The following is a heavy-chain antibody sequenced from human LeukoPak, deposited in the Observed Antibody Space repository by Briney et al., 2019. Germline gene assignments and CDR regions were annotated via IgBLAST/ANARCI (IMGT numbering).Heavy chain of an antibody. CDR2: IYYSETT. CDR1: GGSITINTNY. V-gene: IGHV4-39*07. J-gene: IGHJ5*02. CDR3: ARVRCIGASLGCCDP. D-gene: IGHD2-8*01. Sequence: SDTLSLTCTLSGGSITINTNYCGWIRQPPGNGLEWFGKIYYSETTYYNPSLKSRVTITVDTSKNKCSLKLRSVTAADWAVFYCARVRCIGASLGCCDPGGRGTLVSV.